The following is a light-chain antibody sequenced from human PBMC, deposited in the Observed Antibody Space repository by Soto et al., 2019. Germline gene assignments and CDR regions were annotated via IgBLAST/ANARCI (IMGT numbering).Light chain of an antibody. CDR1: QSLLYSYGNIY. Sequence: MAQTPLYLPVTIGQPACISCRSSQSLLYSYGNIYLNVFHHMPGQSPRRLIYKVSNRDCGVPDRFSGSGSGTDFTLKISSVQAQDVAIYYCIHYNVWPLTFGQGTKVDI. J-gene: IGKJ1*01. CDR2: KVS. CDR3: IHYNVWPLT. V-gene: IGKV2-30*01.